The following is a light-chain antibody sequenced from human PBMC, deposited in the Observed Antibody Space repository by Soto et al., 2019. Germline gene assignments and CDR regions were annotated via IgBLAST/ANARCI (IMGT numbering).Light chain of an antibody. CDR2: DAS. J-gene: IGKJ5*01. CDR1: QSVSSY. Sequence: EIVLTQSPATLSLSPGERATLSCRASQSVSSYLAWYQQKPGQAPRLLIYDASNRATGIPARFSGSGSGTDFTLTISSLEPEDFAVYYCQQRSNFITFGQGTHWRL. CDR3: QQRSNFIT. V-gene: IGKV3-11*01.